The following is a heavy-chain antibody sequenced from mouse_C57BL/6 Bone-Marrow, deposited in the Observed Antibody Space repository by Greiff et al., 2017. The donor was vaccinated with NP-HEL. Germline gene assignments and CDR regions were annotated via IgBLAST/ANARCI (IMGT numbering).Heavy chain of an antibody. CDR1: GYTFTDYY. CDR2: INPYNGGT. V-gene: IGHV1-19*01. CDR3: ARDSSGPFAY. D-gene: IGHD3-2*02. J-gene: IGHJ3*01. Sequence: EVKLQESGPVLVKPGASVKMSCKASGYTFTDYYMNWVKQSHGKSLEWIGVINPYNGGTSSNQKFKGKATLTVDKSSSTAYMELNSLTSEDSAVYYCARDSSGPFAYWGQGTLVTVSA.